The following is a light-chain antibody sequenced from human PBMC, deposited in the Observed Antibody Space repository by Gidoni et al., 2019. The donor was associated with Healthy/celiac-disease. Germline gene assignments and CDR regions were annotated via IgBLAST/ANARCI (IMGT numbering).Light chain of an antibody. V-gene: IGLV2-11*01. CDR1: SSDVGGYNY. Sequence: QSALPQPRSVSGSPGQSVTISCPGTSSDVGGYNYVSWYQQHPGKAPKLMISDVSKRPSGVPDRFSGSKSGNTASLTISGLQAEDEADYYCCSYAGSYTFVVFGGGTKLTVL. CDR3: CSYAGSYTFVV. J-gene: IGLJ2*01. CDR2: DVS.